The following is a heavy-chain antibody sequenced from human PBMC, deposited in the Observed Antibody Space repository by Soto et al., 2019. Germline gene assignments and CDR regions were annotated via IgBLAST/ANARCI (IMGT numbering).Heavy chain of an antibody. CDR2: ISGSSTI. D-gene: IGHD3-16*01. CDR3: ARVGLGLFGMDV. CDR1: GFTFSSYS. Sequence: EVQLVESGGGLVQPGGSLRVSCAASGFTFSSYSINWVRQAPGKGLEWVSYISGSSTIYYADSVKGRFTISRDNDKNSLYLQMNSLRDEDTAVYYCARVGLGLFGMDVWGKWTTVTVSA. V-gene: IGHV3-48*02. J-gene: IGHJ6*04.